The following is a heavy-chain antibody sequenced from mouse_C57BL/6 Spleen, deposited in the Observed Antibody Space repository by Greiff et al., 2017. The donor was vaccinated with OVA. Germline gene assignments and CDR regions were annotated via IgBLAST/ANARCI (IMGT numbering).Heavy chain of an antibody. Sequence: QVQLQQPGAELVKPGASVKMSCKASGYTFTSYWITWVKQRPGQGLEWIGDIYPGSGSTNYNEKFKSKATLTVDTSSSTAYMQLSSLTSEDSAVYYCARKEYSNYNYYAMDDWGQGTSVTVSS. V-gene: IGHV1-55*01. J-gene: IGHJ4*01. D-gene: IGHD2-5*01. CDR1: GYTFTSYW. CDR3: ARKEYSNYNYYAMDD. CDR2: IYPGSGST.